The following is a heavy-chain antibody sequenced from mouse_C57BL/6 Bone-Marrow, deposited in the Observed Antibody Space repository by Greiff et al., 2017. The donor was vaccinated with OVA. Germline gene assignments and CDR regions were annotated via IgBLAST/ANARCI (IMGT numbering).Heavy chain of an antibody. J-gene: IGHJ1*03. Sequence: VQLQQSGPELVKPGASVKISCKASGYTFTDYYMNWVKQSPGKSLEWIGDINPNNGGTSYNQKFKGKATLTVDKSSSTAYMELRSLTSEDSAVYYCASPHYYYGGYFDVWGTGTTVTVSS. CDR2: INPNNGGT. D-gene: IGHD1-1*01. V-gene: IGHV1-26*01. CDR1: GYTFTDYY. CDR3: ASPHYYYGGYFDV.